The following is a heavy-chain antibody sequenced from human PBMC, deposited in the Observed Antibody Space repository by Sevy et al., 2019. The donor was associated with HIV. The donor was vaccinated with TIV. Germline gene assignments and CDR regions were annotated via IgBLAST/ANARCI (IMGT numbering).Heavy chain of an antibody. Sequence: SETLSLTCTVSGGSISTYYWSWIRQPPGKGLEWIGYIFYNGNTNYNPSLKSRVTISVDTSKNQFSLKLSSVTAADTAVYYCARQRIVVVPASMGGGAGWYFDLWGRGTLVTVSS. CDR1: GGSISTYY. D-gene: IGHD2-2*01. V-gene: IGHV4-59*08. CDR2: IFYNGNT. CDR3: ARQRIVVVPASMGGGAGWYFDL. J-gene: IGHJ2*01.